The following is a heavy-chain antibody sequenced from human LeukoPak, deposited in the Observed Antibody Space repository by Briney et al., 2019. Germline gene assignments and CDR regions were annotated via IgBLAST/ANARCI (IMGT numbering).Heavy chain of an antibody. D-gene: IGHD3-10*01. CDR1: GFTFSSYA. J-gene: IGHJ3*02. CDR2: ISYDGSNK. CDR3: ARERPETYYYGSGTISGAFDI. V-gene: IGHV3-30-3*01. Sequence: GGSLRLSCAASGFTFSSYAMHWVRQAPGKGLEWVAVISYDGSNKYYADSVKGRFTISRDNSKNTLYLQMNSLRAEDTAVYYCARERPETYYYGSGTISGAFDIWGQGTMVTVSS.